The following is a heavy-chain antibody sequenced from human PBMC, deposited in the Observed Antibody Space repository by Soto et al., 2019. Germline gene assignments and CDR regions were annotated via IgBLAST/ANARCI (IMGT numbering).Heavy chain of an antibody. CDR1: GFTFSSYA. V-gene: IGHV3-30-3*01. CDR3: ATPGGGYVYYGMDV. J-gene: IGHJ6*02. Sequence: GGSLRLSCAASGFTFSSYAMHWVRQAPGKGLEWVAVISYDGSNKYYADSVKGRFTISRDNSKNTLYLQMNSLRAEDTAVYYCATPGGGYVYYGMDVWGQGTPVTVSS. CDR2: ISYDGSNK. D-gene: IGHD3-16*01.